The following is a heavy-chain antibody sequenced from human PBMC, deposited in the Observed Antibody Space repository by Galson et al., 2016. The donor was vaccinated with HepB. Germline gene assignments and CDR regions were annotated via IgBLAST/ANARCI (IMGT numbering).Heavy chain of an antibody. Sequence: PALVKPTQTLTLTCTFSGFSLSTSGVGVGWIRQPPGRALEWLAPTFWNDDMPYSPSLKSRLTIAKDTSKNQVVLTMTNMDPVDTATYYCAHRPPTYYYDDSGHQVFDYWGQGTLVTVSS. CDR3: AHRPPTYYYDDSGHQVFDY. D-gene: IGHD3-22*01. CDR2: TFWNDDM. J-gene: IGHJ4*02. V-gene: IGHV2-5*01. CDR1: GFSLSTSGVG.